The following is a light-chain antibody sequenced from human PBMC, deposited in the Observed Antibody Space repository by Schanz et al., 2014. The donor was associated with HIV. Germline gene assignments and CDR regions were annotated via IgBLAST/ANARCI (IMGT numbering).Light chain of an antibody. CDR1: QSIGNS. CDR2: AAS. V-gene: IGKV1-5*03. Sequence: DIQMTQSPSTLSASVGDRVTITCRASQSIGNSLAWYQLKPGRAPKLLIYAASTLVSGVPLKFSGTGSGTEFTLTISSLQPDDFATYYCQQYGSYSYTFGQGTKLEI. J-gene: IGKJ2*01. CDR3: QQYGSYSYT.